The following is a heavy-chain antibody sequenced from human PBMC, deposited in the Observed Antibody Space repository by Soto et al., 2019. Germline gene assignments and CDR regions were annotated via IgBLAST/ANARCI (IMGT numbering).Heavy chain of an antibody. V-gene: IGHV4-59*01. CDR2: MYYSGST. J-gene: IGHJ4*02. Sequence: PSETLSLTCTVSASSLTSYYWSCLRQSPEKGLEWIGYMYYSGSTNYNPSLKTRVTISIDTSRNQFSLKLSSVTAADTAVYYCARGTFGVVKDWGQGTLVTVSS. CDR3: ARGTFGVVKD. CDR1: ASSLTSYY. D-gene: IGHD3-3*01.